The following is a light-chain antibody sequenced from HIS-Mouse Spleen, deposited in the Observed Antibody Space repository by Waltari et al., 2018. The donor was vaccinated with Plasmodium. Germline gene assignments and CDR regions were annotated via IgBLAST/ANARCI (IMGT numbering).Light chain of an antibody. V-gene: IGLV2-23*01. CDR3: CSYAGSRMV. J-gene: IGLJ2*01. CDR1: SSDVGSYNL. CDR2: EGS. Sequence: QSALTQPASVSGSPGQSITISCTGTSSDVGSYNLVSWYQQHPGKAPKLMVYEGSTRPSGVPNRFSGSKSGNTASLTISGLQAEDEADYYCCSYAGSRMVFGGGTKLTVL.